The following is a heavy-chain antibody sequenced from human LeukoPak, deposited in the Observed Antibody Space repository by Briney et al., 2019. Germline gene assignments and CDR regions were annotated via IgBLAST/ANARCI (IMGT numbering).Heavy chain of an antibody. J-gene: IGHJ4*02. V-gene: IGHV4-59*08. CDR1: GGSISSYY. Sequence: SETLSLTCTVSGGSISSYYWSWIRQPPGKGLEWIGYIYYSGSTNYNPSLKSRVTISVDTSKNQFSLKLSSVTAADTAVYYCASSVRQYYYGSGPCDYWGQGTLVTVSS. CDR3: ASSVRQYYYGSGPCDY. D-gene: IGHD3-10*01. CDR2: IYYSGST.